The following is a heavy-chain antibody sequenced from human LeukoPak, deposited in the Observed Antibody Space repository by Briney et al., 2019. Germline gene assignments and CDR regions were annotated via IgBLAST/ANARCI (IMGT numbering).Heavy chain of an antibody. V-gene: IGHV1-18*01. CDR2: ISAYNGNT. J-gene: IGHJ6*02. Sequence: GASVTVSCKASGYTFTSYGISWVRQAPGQGLEWMGWISAYNGNTNYAQKLQGRVTMTTDTSTSTAYMELRSLRSDDTAVYYCARDVSYCSSTSCLPYYYYGMDVWGQGTTVTVSS. CDR1: GYTFTSYG. D-gene: IGHD2-2*01. CDR3: ARDVSYCSSTSCLPYYYYGMDV.